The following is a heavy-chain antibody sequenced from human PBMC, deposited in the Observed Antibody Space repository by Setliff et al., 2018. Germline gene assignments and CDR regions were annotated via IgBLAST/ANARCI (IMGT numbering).Heavy chain of an antibody. V-gene: IGHV4-34*01. CDR1: GGSFSTYF. Sequence: SSETLSLTCAVYGGSFSTYFWSWIRQPPGKGLEWIGEISHSGSTNYNPSLKSRVTMSVDTSKNQFSLNLNPVTAADTAVYFFRLAHCNTTSCEEALDYWSQGTLVTVSS. CDR3: RLAHCNTTSCEEALDY. CDR2: ISHSGST. D-gene: IGHD2-2*01. J-gene: IGHJ4*02.